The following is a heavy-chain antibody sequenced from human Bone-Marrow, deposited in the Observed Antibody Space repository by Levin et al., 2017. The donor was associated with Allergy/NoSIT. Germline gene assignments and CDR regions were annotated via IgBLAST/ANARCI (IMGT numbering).Heavy chain of an antibody. CDR3: TRDNIGDVGYFDV. J-gene: IGHJ2*01. D-gene: IGHD2/OR15-2a*01. Sequence: GGSLRLSCKTSGYTFTGYYMHWVRQAPGQGLEWMGWINPNSGGTNYARKFQGRVTMTRDTSISTTYMELSSLRSDDTALYYCTRDNIGDVGYFDVWGRGTLVTVSS. CDR2: INPNSGGT. CDR1: GYTFTGYY. V-gene: IGHV1-2*02.